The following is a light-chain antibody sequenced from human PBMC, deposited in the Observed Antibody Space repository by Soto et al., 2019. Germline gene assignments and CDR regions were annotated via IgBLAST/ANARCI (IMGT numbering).Light chain of an antibody. CDR1: SSDVGAYNS. V-gene: IGLV2-14*01. J-gene: IGLJ1*01. CDR2: DVS. Sequence: QSALTKPASVSGAPGQSIAISCTGTSSDVGAYNSVSWYQQHPGKAPKLLIYDVSNRPSGVANRFSVSKSGNTASLTISWLQAEDEADYYCSSYVTGGSYVFRTGTKSPS. CDR3: SSYVTGGSYV.